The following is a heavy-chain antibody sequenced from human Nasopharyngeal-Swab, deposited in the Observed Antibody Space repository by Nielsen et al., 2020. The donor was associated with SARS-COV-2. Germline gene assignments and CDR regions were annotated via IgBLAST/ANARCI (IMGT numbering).Heavy chain of an antibody. CDR2: IYHSGST. D-gene: IGHD5-18*01. CDR3: ATTPPSPIQGGPHTYFDY. V-gene: IGHV4-4*02. Sequence: WIRQPPGRGLEWIGEIYHSGSTNYNPSLKSRVTISVDKSKNQFSLKLSSVTAADTAVYYCATTPPSPIQGGPHTYFDYWGQGTLATVSS. J-gene: IGHJ4*02.